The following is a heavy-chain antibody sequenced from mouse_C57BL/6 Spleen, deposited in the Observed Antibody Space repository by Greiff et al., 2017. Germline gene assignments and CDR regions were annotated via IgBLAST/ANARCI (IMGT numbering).Heavy chain of an antibody. D-gene: IGHD1-1*01. J-gene: IGHJ3*01. V-gene: IGHV5-17*01. CDR1: GFTFSDYG. Sequence: EVKLMESGGGLVKPGGSLKLSCAASGFTFSDYGMHWVRQAPEKGLEWVANISSGSSTIYYADTVKGRITISRDDAKNTLFLQMTSLMSEDAAMYYCARGRPGRVFAYWGQGTLVTVSA. CDR3: ARGRPGRVFAY. CDR2: ISSGSSTI.